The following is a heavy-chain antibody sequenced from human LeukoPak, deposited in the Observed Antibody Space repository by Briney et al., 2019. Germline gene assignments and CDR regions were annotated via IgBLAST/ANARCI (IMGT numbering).Heavy chain of an antibody. D-gene: IGHD3-10*01. Sequence: GGSLRLSCAASEFTFSSYAMHWARQAPGKGLEWVAVISYDGSNKYYADSVKGRFTISRDNSKNTLYLQMNSLRAEDTAVYYCARDYYGSGDYWGQGTLVTVSS. J-gene: IGHJ4*02. V-gene: IGHV3-30-3*01. CDR1: EFTFSSYA. CDR2: ISYDGSNK. CDR3: ARDYYGSGDY.